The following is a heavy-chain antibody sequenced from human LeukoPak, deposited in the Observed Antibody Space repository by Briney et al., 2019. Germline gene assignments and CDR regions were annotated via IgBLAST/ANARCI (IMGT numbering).Heavy chain of an antibody. Sequence: GGSLRLSCAASGFTFSSYGMHWVRQAPAKGLEWVAVISNDGSNKYSADSVKGRFTISRDNSKNTLYLQMNSLRAEDTAVYYCAKDRYDSSGYIFDYWGQGTLVTVSS. CDR2: ISNDGSNK. CDR1: GFTFSSYG. D-gene: IGHD3-22*01. J-gene: IGHJ4*02. CDR3: AKDRYDSSGYIFDY. V-gene: IGHV3-30*18.